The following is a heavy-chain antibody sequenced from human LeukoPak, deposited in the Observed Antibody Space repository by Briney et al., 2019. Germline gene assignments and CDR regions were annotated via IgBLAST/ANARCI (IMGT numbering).Heavy chain of an antibody. Sequence: ASETLSLTCTVSGGSISSYYWSWIRQPPGKGLEWIGYIYYSGSTNYNPSLKSRVTISVDTSKNQFSLKLSSVTAADTAVYYCASYGSGSYYMGFGYWGQGTLVTVSS. CDR1: GGSISSYY. J-gene: IGHJ4*02. V-gene: IGHV4-59*01. D-gene: IGHD3-10*01. CDR2: IYYSGST. CDR3: ASYGSGSYYMGFGY.